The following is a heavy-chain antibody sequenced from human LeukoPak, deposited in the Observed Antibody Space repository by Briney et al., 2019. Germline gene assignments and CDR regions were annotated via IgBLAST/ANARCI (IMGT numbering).Heavy chain of an antibody. CDR2: ISWNSGSM. CDR3: ARDALTTYYFDY. Sequence: GGSLRLSCAASGFTFDDYAMHWVRQAPGKGLEWVSGISWNSGSMDYADSVKGRFTISRDNAKNSLYLQMNSLTAEDTAVYYCARDALTTYYFDYWGQGTLVTVSS. J-gene: IGHJ4*02. V-gene: IGHV3-9*01. D-gene: IGHD4-11*01. CDR1: GFTFDDYA.